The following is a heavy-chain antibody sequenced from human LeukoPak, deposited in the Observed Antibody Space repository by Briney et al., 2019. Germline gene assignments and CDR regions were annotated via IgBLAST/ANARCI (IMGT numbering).Heavy chain of an antibody. CDR2: IYYSGST. D-gene: IGHD3-3*01. CDR1: SGSISSGGYY. Sequence: SETLSLTCTVSSGSISSGGYYWSWIRQHPGKGLEWIGYIYYSGSTYYNPSLKSRVTISVDTSKNQFSLKLSSVTAADTAVYYCARGDYDFWSGPHPFDYWGQGTLVTVSS. J-gene: IGHJ4*02. V-gene: IGHV4-31*03. CDR3: ARGDYDFWSGPHPFDY.